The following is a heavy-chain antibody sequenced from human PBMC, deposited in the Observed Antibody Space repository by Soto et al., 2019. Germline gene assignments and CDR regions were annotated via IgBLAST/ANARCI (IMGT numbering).Heavy chain of an antibody. Sequence: QLVESGGGLVQPGGSLRLSCAASGFTLNNYWMHWVRQAPGMGLVLVSRINGDATSTSYADSVKGRFTISMDNARNTLYLQMNSLRAEYRALYYCARGDIAAETFFYYFGMGLWGQGTTVTVS. D-gene: IGHD6-13*01. CDR1: GFTLNNYW. J-gene: IGHJ6*02. V-gene: IGHV3-74*01. CDR3: ARGDIAAETFFYYFGMGL. CDR2: INGDATST.